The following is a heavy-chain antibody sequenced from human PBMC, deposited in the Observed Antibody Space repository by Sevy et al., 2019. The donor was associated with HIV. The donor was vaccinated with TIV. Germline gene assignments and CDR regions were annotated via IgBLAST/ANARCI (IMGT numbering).Heavy chain of an antibody. CDR2: MSRSGGSI. D-gene: IGHD2-2*01. J-gene: IGHJ6*02. Sequence: GESLKISCAASGFTFSNYAMSWVRQAPGKGLEWVSSMSRSGGSIHYADSVKGRFTISRDNSKNTLYLQMNSLRAEETAVYYCAKVDVVVPVADYGLDVWGQGTTVTVSS. CDR3: AKVDVVVPVADYGLDV. V-gene: IGHV3-23*01. CDR1: GFTFSNYA.